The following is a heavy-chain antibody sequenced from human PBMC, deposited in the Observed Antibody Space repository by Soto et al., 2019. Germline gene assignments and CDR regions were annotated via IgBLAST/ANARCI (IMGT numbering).Heavy chain of an antibody. V-gene: IGHV1-8*01. J-gene: IGHJ6*03. CDR2: MNPNSGNT. D-gene: IGHD1-20*01. Sequence: QVQLVQSGAEVKKPGASVKVSCKASGYTFTSYDINWVRQATGQGLEWMGWMNPNSGNTGYAQKFQGGVTMPRNSSRSTAYMELSSLRCEDAAVYYGARGPRYRGYMDVWGKGATVTVSS. CDR1: GYTFTSYD. CDR3: ARGPRYRGYMDV.